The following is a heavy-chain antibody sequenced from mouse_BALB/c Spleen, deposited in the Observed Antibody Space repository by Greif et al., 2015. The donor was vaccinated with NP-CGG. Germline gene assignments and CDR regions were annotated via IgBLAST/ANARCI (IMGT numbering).Heavy chain of an antibody. Sequence: DVQLVESGGGLVKPGGSLKLSCAASGFTFSDYYMYWVRQTPEKRLEWVATISDGGSYTYYPDSVKGRFTISRDNAKNNLYLQMSRLKSEDTAMYYCARDGNYWYFDVWGAGTTVTVSS. D-gene: IGHD2-1*01. J-gene: IGHJ1*01. V-gene: IGHV5-4*02. CDR2: ISDGGSYT. CDR1: GFTFSDYY. CDR3: ARDGNYWYFDV.